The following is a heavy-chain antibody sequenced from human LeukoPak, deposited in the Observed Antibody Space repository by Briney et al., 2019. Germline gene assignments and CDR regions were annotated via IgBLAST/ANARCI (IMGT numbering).Heavy chain of an antibody. CDR2: IIPIFGTA. J-gene: IGHJ4*02. CDR3: ARDQGDCYNLVPLYFDY. Sequence: ASVKVSCKASGGTFSSYAISWVRQAPGQGLEWMGGIIPIFGTANYAQKFQGRVTITADESTSTAYMELSSLRSEDTAVYYCARDQGDCYNLVPLYFDYWGQGTRVTVSS. D-gene: IGHD5-24*01. V-gene: IGHV1-69*13. CDR1: GGTFSSYA.